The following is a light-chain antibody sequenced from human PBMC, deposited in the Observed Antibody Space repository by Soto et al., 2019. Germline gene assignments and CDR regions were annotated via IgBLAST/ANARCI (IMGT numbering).Light chain of an antibody. CDR3: SSRTSSSTLYV. V-gene: IGLV2-14*01. Sequence: QSVLTQPAYVSGSPGQSITISCTGTSSDIGGYDYVSWFQQHPGKAPKFMIYDVSNRPSGVSNRFSGSKSGNTASLTISGLQAEDEADYYCSSRTSSSTLYVFGTGTKLTVL. CDR2: DVS. J-gene: IGLJ1*01. CDR1: SSDIGGYDY.